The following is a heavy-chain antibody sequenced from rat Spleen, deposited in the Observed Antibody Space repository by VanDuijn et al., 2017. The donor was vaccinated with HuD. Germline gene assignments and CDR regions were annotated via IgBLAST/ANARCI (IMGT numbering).Heavy chain of an antibody. CDR3: TRADYYYGSYPLDY. CDR1: GFTFNNYW. D-gene: IGHD1-2*01. CDR2: ITNTGGST. J-gene: IGHJ2*01. V-gene: IGHV5-31*01. Sequence: EVQLVESGGGLVQPGRSLKLSCVASGFTFNNYWMTWIRQAPGKGLEWVASITNTGGSTYYQDSVKGRYTISRDNAKSTLYLQMNSLRSEDTATYYCTRADYYYGSYPLDYWGQGVMVTFSS.